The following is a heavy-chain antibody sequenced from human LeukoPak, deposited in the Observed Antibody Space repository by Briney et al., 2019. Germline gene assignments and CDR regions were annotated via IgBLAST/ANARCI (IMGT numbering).Heavy chain of an antibody. CDR3: ARDGRYYDFWSGYYDYYYGMDV. V-gene: IGHV3-30*12. CDR2: ISYDGSNE. Sequence: GGSLRLSCAASGFTFSSYGMQWVRQAPGKGLEWMAVISYDGSNEYYADSMKGRFTISRDNSRNTLYLQVNSLRAEDTAVYYCARDGRYYDFWSGYYDYYYGMDVWGQGTTVTVSS. CDR1: GFTFSSYG. D-gene: IGHD3-3*01. J-gene: IGHJ6*02.